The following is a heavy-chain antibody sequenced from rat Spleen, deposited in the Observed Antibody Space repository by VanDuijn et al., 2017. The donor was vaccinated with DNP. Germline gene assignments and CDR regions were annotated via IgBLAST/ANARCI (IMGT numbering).Heavy chain of an antibody. V-gene: IGHV5-31*01. D-gene: IGHD4-3*01. CDR3: ERSGRYYAMDA. CDR2: ITSSGGYT. J-gene: IGHJ4*01. CDR1: GFMFDNHW. Sequence: EVQLVETGGGLVQPGRSLKLSCVASGFMFDNHWMIWIRQIPGKGLEWVASITSSGGYTYYPDSLKGRFTISRDDAKNTLYLQMNSLRSEDTTTYYCERSGRYYAMDAWGQGTSVTVSS.